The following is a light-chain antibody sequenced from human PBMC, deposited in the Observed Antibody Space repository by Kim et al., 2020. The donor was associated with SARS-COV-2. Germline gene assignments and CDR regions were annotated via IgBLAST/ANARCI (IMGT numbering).Light chain of an antibody. CDR2: DDN. CDR1: TSNIGTNY. Sequence: QKVTVSCSGTTSNIGTNYVSWYQQLPGTAPTVLIYDDNQRPSGIPDRFSGSRSGTSATLGITGLQTGDEADYYCGTWDDSLSAGVFGGGTQLTVL. V-gene: IGLV1-51*01. J-gene: IGLJ2*01. CDR3: GTWDDSLSAGV.